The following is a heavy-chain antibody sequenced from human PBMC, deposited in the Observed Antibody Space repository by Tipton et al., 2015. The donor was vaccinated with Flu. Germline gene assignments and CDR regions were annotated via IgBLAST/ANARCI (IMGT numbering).Heavy chain of an antibody. CDR2: FFYSGST. Sequence: GLVKPSETLSLICTVSGGSISSYYWSWIRQPPGKGLEWIAYFFYSGSTNYNPSLRSRVTISVDTPKNQFSLMLSSVTAADTAVYYCARQGPGGRSFDIWGQGTMVTVSS. V-gene: IGHV4-59*08. CDR1: GGSISSYY. J-gene: IGHJ3*02. D-gene: IGHD2-8*02. CDR3: ARQGPGGRSFDI.